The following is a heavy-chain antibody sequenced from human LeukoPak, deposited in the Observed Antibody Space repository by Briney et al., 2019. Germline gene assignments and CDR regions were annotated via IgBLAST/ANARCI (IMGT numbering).Heavy chain of an antibody. V-gene: IGHV4-59*08. CDR3: ARRASSSWYKEYNWFDP. CDR2: IYYGGST. D-gene: IGHD6-13*01. CDR1: GGSISSYY. Sequence: PSETLSLTCTVSGGSISSYYWSWIRQPPGKGLEWIGYIYYGGSTNYNPSLKSRVTISVDTSKNQFSLKLSSVTAADTAVYYCARRASSSWYKEYNWFDPWGQGTLVTVSS. J-gene: IGHJ5*02.